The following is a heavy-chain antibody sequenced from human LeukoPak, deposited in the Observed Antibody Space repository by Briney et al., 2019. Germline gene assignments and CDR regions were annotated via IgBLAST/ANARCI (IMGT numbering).Heavy chain of an antibody. D-gene: IGHD3-22*01. CDR1: GDTFTSYY. CDR3: ARGRHYYDSSDYYYEGDAFDI. CDR2: INPSGGST. V-gene: IGHV1-46*01. J-gene: IGHJ3*02. Sequence: GASVKVSCKASGDTFTSYYMHWVRQAPGQGLEWMGIINPSGGSTSYAQKFQGRVTMTKDMSTSTVCMELSSLRSEDTGVYYCARGRHYYDSSDYYYEGDAFDIWGQGTMVTVSS.